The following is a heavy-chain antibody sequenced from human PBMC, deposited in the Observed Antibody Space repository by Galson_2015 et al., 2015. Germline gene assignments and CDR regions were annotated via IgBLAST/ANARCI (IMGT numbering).Heavy chain of an antibody. CDR3: AKTSDDIVVVVAADKNYYFDY. CDR1: GFTFSSYG. V-gene: IGHV3-30*18. CDR2: ISYDGSNK. Sequence: SLRLSCAASGFTFSSYGMHWVRQAPGKGLEWVAVISYDGSNKYYADSVKGRFTISRDNSKNTLYLQMNSLRAEDTAVYYCAKTSDDIVVVVAADKNYYFDYWGQGTLVTVSS. J-gene: IGHJ4*02. D-gene: IGHD2-15*01.